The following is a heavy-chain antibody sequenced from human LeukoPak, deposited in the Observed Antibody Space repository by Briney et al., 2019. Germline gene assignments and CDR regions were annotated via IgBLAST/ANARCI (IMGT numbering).Heavy chain of an antibody. D-gene: IGHD3-10*01. CDR1: GGSISSYY. J-gene: IGHJ5*02. Sequence: SETLSLTCTVSGGSISSYYWSWIRQPPGKGLEWIGYIYYSGSTNYNPSLNSRVTISVDTSKNQFSLKLSSVTAADTAVYYCARGFGSGTSPIDLWGQGPLVTVSS. CDR2: IYYSGST. CDR3: ARGFGSGTSPIDL. V-gene: IGHV4-59*12.